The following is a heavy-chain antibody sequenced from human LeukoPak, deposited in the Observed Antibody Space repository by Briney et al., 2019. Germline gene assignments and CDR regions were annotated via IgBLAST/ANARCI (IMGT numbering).Heavy chain of an antibody. CDR2: IYTSGST. D-gene: IGHD4-4*01. J-gene: IGHJ2*01. V-gene: IGHV4-59*10. CDR3: ARASNYGFWYFDL. Sequence: SETLSLTCAVYGGSFSGYYRSWIRQPAGKGLEWIGRIYTSGSTNYNPSLKSRVTMSVDTSKNQFSLKLSSVTAADTAVYYCARASNYGFWYFDLWGRGTLVTVSS. CDR1: GGSFSGYY.